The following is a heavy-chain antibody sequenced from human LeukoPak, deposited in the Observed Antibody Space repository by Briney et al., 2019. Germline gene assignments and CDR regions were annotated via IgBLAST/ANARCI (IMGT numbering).Heavy chain of an antibody. CDR1: GFTFSSYG. J-gene: IGHJ4*02. CDR2: ISYDGSNK. V-gene: IGHV3-30*18. CDR3: AKDPRLRYFDGYFDY. Sequence: GGSLRLSCAASGFTFSSYGMHWVRQAPGKGLEWAAVISYDGSNKYYADSVKGRFTISRDNSKNTLYLQMNSLRAEDTAVYYCAKDPRLRYFDGYFDYWGQGTLVTVSS. D-gene: IGHD3-9*01.